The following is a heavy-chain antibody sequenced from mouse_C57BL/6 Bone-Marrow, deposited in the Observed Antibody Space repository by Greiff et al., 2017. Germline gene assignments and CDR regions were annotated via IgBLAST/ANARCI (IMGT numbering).Heavy chain of an antibody. CDR1: GYAFSSYW. CDR3: ARDHGYYVDY. V-gene: IGHV1-80*01. Sequence: VKLLESGAELVKPGASVKISCKASGYAFSSYWMNWVKQRPGKGLEWIGQIYPGDGDTNYNGKFKGKATLTAGKSSSTAYRQLSSLTSEDSAVYFCARDHGYYVDYWGQGTTLTVSS. CDR2: IYPGDGDT. D-gene: IGHD2-2*01. J-gene: IGHJ2*01.